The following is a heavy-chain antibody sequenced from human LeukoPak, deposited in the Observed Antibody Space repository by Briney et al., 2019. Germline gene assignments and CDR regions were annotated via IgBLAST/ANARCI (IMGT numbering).Heavy chain of an antibody. CDR1: GGTFSSYA. CDR2: IIPIFGTA. J-gene: IGHJ4*02. CDR3: ARDPTSGSEYFDY. D-gene: IGHD3-3*01. Sequence: SVKVSCKASGGTFSSYAISWVRQAPGQGLEWMGGIIPIFGTANYAQKFQGRVTITTDEPTSTAYMELSSLRSEDTAVYYCARDPTSGSEYFDYWGQGTLVTVSS. V-gene: IGHV1-69*05.